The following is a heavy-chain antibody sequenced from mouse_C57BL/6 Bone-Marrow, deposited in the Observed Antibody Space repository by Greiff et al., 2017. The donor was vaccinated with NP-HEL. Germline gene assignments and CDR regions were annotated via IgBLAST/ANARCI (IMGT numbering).Heavy chain of an antibody. CDR2: INPNNGGT. CDR1: GYTFTDYN. J-gene: IGHJ4*01. V-gene: IGHV1-22*01. CDR3: ARAYGSSYAMDY. D-gene: IGHD1-1*01. Sequence: VHVKQSGPELVKPGASVKMSCKASGYTFTDYNMHWVKQSHGKSLEWIGYINPNNGGTSYNQKFKGKATLTVNKSYSTAYMELRSLTSEDSAVYDCARAYGSSYAMDYWGQGTSVTVSA.